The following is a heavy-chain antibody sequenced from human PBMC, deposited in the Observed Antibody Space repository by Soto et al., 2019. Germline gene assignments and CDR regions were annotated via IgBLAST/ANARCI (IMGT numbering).Heavy chain of an antibody. D-gene: IGHD2-2*01. CDR1: GGSISSGGYY. V-gene: IGHV4-31*03. CDR3: ARVSDCSSTSCYHFGMDV. J-gene: IGHJ6*02. CDR2: IYYSGST. Sequence: QVQLQESGPGLVKPSQTLSLTCTVSGGSISSGGYYWSWIRQHPGKGLEWIGYIYYSGSTYYNPSLKSRDTISVDTSKNQFSLKLSSVTAADTAVYYCARVSDCSSTSCYHFGMDVWGQGTTVTVSS.